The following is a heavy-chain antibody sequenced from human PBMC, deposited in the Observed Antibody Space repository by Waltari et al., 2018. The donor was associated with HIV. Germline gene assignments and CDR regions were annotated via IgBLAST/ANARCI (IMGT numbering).Heavy chain of an antibody. CDR2: IYYSGST. CDR1: GGSISSYY. J-gene: IGHJ3*02. V-gene: IGHV4-59*01. CDR3: ARVPYDSSGLDAFDI. D-gene: IGHD3-22*01. Sequence: QVQLQESGPGLVKPSETLSLTCTVSGGSISSYYWSWIRQPPGKGLEWIGYIYYSGSTNYNPSRKSRVTISVDTSKNQCSLKLSSVTAADTAVYYCARVPYDSSGLDAFDIWGQGTMVTVSS.